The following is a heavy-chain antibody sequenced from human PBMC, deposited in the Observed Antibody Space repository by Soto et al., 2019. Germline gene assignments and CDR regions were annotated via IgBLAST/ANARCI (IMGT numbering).Heavy chain of an antibody. CDR1: GYTLTELS. D-gene: IGHD3-10*01. Sequence: ASVKVSCKXSGYTLTELSMHWVRQAPGKGLEWMGGFDPEDGETIYAQKFQGRVTMTEDTSTDTAYMELSSLRSEDTAVYYCATDTSTMVRGFFLDYPWGQGTLGTVSS. CDR2: FDPEDGET. J-gene: IGHJ5*02. CDR3: ATDTSTMVRGFFLDYP. V-gene: IGHV1-24*01.